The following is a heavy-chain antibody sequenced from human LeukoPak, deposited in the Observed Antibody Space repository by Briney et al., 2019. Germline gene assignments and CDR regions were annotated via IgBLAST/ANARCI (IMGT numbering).Heavy chain of an antibody. V-gene: IGHV4-34*01. CDR2: ISHSGST. CDR1: GGSFSGYY. Sequence: SETLSLTCAVYGGSFSGYYWSWIRQPPGKGLEWIGEISHSGSTNYNPSLKSRVTISVDTSKNQFSLKLSSVTAADTAVYYCASDIVVVPAARIGYFQHWGQGTLVTVSS. D-gene: IGHD2-2*01. J-gene: IGHJ1*01. CDR3: ASDIVVVPAARIGYFQH.